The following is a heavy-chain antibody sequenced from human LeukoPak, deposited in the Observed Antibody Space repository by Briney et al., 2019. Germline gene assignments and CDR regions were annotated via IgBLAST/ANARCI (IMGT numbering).Heavy chain of an antibody. J-gene: IGHJ4*02. D-gene: IGHD3/OR15-3a*01. CDR3: VRDLGVDTSMIFSDF. Sequence: ASVKVSCKASGGTFSSYGISWVRQAPGQGLEWMGWISAYNGNTRSAQKFQGRVTMTTDTSTSTAYMELRSLRFDDTAVFYCVRDLGVDTSMIFSDFWGQGTLVTVSS. CDR2: ISAYNGNT. CDR1: GGTFSSYG. V-gene: IGHV1-18*01.